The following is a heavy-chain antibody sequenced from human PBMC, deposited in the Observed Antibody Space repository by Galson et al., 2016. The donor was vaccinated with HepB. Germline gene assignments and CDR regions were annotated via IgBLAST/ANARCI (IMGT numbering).Heavy chain of an antibody. CDR1: GGTFTTYP. Sequence: SVKVSCKASGGTFTTYPITWVRQAPGQGPECLGRIIPLLGIPKYAQKFQGRLTITADKSTSTTYMELTSLRSEDTAVYYCARPSSGWANDAFDIRGQGTMVTVSS. CDR3: ARPSSGWANDAFDI. CDR2: IIPLLGIP. J-gene: IGHJ3*02. D-gene: IGHD6-19*01. V-gene: IGHV1-69*02.